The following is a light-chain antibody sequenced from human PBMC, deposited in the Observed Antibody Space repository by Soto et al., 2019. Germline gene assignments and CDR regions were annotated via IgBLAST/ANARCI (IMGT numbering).Light chain of an antibody. Sequence: EIVLTQSPATLSLSPGERVTLSCRASQSVSSLLAWYQQQPGQAPRLLIYDASNRATGIPARFSGSGSGTDFTLTISSLEPEDFAVYYCQQRSNFMYTFGQGTKLELK. CDR3: QQRSNFMYT. CDR1: QSVSSL. CDR2: DAS. V-gene: IGKV3-11*01. J-gene: IGKJ2*01.